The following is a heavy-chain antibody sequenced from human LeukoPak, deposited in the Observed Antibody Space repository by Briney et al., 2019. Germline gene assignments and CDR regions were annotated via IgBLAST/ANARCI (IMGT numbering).Heavy chain of an antibody. D-gene: IGHD1-26*01. CDR2: ISAYNGKT. J-gene: IGHJ3*02. CDR1: GYIFTTYG. CDR3: ARGAPKWELISRFAFDI. Sequence: ASVKVSCKASGYIFTTYGIIWVRQAPGQGLEWMGWISAYNGKTNYVQKLQDRVTMTTDTSTSTAYMELRSLRSDDTAVYYCARGAPKWELISRFAFDIWGQGTMVTVSS. V-gene: IGHV1-18*01.